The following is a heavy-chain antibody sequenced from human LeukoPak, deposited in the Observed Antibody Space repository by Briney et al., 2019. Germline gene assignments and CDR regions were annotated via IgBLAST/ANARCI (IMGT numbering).Heavy chain of an antibody. Sequence: ASVKVSCKASGYTFTSYGISWVRQAPGQGLEWMGWISAYNGNTNYTQKLQGRVTMTTDTSTSTAYMELRSLRSDDTAVYYGARESLSSGYWVPWGQGTLVTVSS. D-gene: IGHD3-22*01. J-gene: IGHJ4*02. CDR2: ISAYNGNT. CDR3: ARESLSSGYWVP. CDR1: GYTFTSYG. V-gene: IGHV1-18*01.